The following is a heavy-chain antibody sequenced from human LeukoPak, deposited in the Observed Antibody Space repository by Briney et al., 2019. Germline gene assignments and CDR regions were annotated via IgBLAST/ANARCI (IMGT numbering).Heavy chain of an antibody. J-gene: IGHJ6*02. CDR3: ARDMTYHFYGMDV. CDR1: GGSISSGTYY. V-gene: IGHV4-39*01. CDR2: LYYSGST. Sequence: PSETLSLTWTVSGGSISSGTYYWGWIRQPPGKGLEWIGSLYYSGSTYYSPSLKSRVTMSVDTSKNQFSLKLTSVTAADTAVYYCARDMTYHFYGMDVWGQGTTVTVSS.